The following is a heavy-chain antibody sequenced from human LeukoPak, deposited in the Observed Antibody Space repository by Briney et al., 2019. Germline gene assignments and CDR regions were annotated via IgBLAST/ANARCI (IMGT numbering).Heavy chain of an antibody. J-gene: IGHJ3*02. CDR3: ARSGYREGADALDI. CDR2: IYYSGST. D-gene: IGHD5-18*01. V-gene: IGHV4-59*01. Sequence: SETLSLTCTVSGGSISSYYWTWIRQPPGKGLEWIGYIYYSGSTTYNPSLNSRVTISVDTSKNQFSLKLSSVTAADTAVYYCARSGYREGADALDIWGQGTMVTVSS. CDR1: GGSISSYY.